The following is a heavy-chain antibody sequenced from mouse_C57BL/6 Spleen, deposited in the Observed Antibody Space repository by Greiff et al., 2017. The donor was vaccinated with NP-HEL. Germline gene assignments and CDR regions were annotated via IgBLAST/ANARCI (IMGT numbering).Heavy chain of an antibody. V-gene: IGHV14-4*01. D-gene: IGHD1-1*01. CDR2: IDPENGDT. Sequence: VQLKQSGAELVRPGASVKLSCTASGFNIKDDYMHWVKQRPEQGLEWIGWIDPENGDTEYASKFQGKATITADTSSNTAYLQLSSLTSEDTAVYYCTLYYYGSSSGFAYWGQGTLVTVSA. J-gene: IGHJ3*01. CDR3: TLYYYGSSSGFAY. CDR1: GFNIKDDY.